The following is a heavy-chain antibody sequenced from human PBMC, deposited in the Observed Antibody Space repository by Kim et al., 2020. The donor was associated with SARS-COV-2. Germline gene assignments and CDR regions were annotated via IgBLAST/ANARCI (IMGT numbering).Heavy chain of an antibody. CDR1: GGSISSSSYY. V-gene: IGHV4-39*01. Sequence: SETLSLTCTVSGGSISSSSYYWGWIRQPPGKGLEGIGSIYYSGSTYYNPSLKSRVTISVDTSKNQFSLKLSSVAAADTAVYYCARQYSSGWYWGQGTLVTVSS. J-gene: IGHJ4*02. CDR2: IYYSGST. D-gene: IGHD6-19*01. CDR3: ARQYSSGWY.